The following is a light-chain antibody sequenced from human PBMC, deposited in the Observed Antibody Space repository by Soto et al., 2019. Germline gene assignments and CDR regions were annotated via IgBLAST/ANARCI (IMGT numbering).Light chain of an antibody. CDR1: ETVTGKY. CDR3: QQYSSPPQT. V-gene: IGKV3-20*01. Sequence: EIVLTQSPGTLSLSPGDRATLSCRASETVTGKYLAWYQQKAGQAPRLLISAASNRATGIPDRFSGSGSGTDFTLTISRLEPEDFAVYFCQQYSSPPQTFGQGTKVEIK. CDR2: AAS. J-gene: IGKJ1*01.